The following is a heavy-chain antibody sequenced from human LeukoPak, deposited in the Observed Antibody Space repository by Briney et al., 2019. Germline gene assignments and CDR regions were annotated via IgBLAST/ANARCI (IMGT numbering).Heavy chain of an antibody. CDR3: ASPAGYSSGWRANDAFDI. J-gene: IGHJ3*02. D-gene: IGHD6-19*01. CDR1: GDSISSGGYY. Sequence: SQTLSLTCTVSGDSISSGGYYWGWIRQPPGKGLEWIGSIYYSGSTYYNPSLKSRVTISVDTSKNQFSLKLSSVTAADTAVYYCASPAGYSSGWRANDAFDIWGQGTMVTVSS. CDR2: IYYSGST. V-gene: IGHV4-39*01.